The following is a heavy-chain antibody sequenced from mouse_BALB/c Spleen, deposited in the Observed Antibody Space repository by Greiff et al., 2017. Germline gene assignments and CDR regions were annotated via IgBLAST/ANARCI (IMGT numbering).Heavy chain of an antibody. CDR3: ARYRYDAMDY. CDR1: GYAFSSYW. Sequence: QVQLQQSGAELVRPGSSVKISCTASGYAFSSYWMNWVKQRPGQGLEWIGQIYPGDGDTNYNGKFKGKATLTADKSSSTAYMQLSSLTSEDSAVYFCARYRYDAMDYWGQGTSVTVSA. V-gene: IGHV1-80*01. D-gene: IGHD2-14*01. CDR2: IYPGDGDT. J-gene: IGHJ4*01.